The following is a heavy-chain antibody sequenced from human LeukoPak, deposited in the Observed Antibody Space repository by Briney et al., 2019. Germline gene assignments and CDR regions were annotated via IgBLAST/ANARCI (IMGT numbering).Heavy chain of an antibody. J-gene: IGHJ4*02. Sequence: GGSLRLSCATSGFTFSSYAMSWVRQAPGKGLEWVSSISGSGGNTYYADSVKGRFTISRDYSKNTLYLQMNSLRAEDTAVYYCARGGSIAVAGLFDYWGQGTLVTVSS. CDR3: ARGGSIAVAGLFDY. D-gene: IGHD6-19*01. CDR2: ISGSGGNT. CDR1: GFTFSSYA. V-gene: IGHV3-23*01.